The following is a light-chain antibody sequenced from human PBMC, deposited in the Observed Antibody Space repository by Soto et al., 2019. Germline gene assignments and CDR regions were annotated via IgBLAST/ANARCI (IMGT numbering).Light chain of an antibody. V-gene: IGKV2-30*02. CDR2: KVY. Sequence: DVVMTQSPLSLLVTLGKPASISCRSNQSLVHSDGIAYFSWFQQRPGRSPRRLIYKVYNRDSGVTARFSGSGSGTDFALKISRVEAEDVGVYYCMKGTHWPITFGQGTRWIL. CDR1: QSLVHSDGIAY. J-gene: IGKJ5*01. CDR3: MKGTHWPIT.